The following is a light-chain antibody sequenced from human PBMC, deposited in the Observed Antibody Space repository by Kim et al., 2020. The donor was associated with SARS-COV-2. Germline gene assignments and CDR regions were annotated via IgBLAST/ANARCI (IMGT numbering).Light chain of an antibody. Sequence: GQSVTITCTATNGDIGGHNSVSWYQHHPGKAPKLMIYALTKRPSGVPDRFSGSKSGNTASLTISGLQAEDEADYYCCAYAGSYILLFGGGTKVTVL. V-gene: IGLV2-11*01. CDR2: ALT. J-gene: IGLJ2*01. CDR1: NGDIGGHNS. CDR3: CAYAGSYILL.